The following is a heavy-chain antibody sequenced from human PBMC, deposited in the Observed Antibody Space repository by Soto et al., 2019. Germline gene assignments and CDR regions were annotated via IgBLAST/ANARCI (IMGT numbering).Heavy chain of an antibody. V-gene: IGHV3-30-3*01. Sequence: PGGSLRLSCAASGFTLSSYAMHWVRQAPGRGLEWVAVISYDGSNKYYADSVKGRFTISRDNSKNTLYLQMNSLRAEDTAVYYCARDQSRNYGGMDVWGQGITVTVSS. CDR1: GFTLSSYA. J-gene: IGHJ6*02. CDR3: ARDQSRNYGGMDV. D-gene: IGHD4-4*01. CDR2: ISYDGSNK.